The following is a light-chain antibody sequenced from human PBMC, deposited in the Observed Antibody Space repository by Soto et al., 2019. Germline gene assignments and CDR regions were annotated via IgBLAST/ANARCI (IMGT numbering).Light chain of an antibody. Sequence: DIQKTQSPSSLSESVGDRVTITCRASQRISTYLNWYQQKPGQAPKLLIYVASLLQSGVPSRFSGSGSGTDFTLTISGLQPEDFATYYCQQSYDTVAITFGQGTRLEIK. J-gene: IGKJ5*01. CDR1: QRISTY. V-gene: IGKV1-39*01. CDR3: QQSYDTVAIT. CDR2: VAS.